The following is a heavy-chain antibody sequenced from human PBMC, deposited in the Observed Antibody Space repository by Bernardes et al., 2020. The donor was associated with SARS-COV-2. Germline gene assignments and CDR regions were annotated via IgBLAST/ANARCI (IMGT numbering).Heavy chain of an antibody. CDR3: AGDFLGGGGYADY. CDR2: IVVGSGNT. Sequence: SVKVSCKASGFTFSTSTMQLVRQSRGQRPEWIGWIVVGSGNTNYAHKFQERVTITRDVSKSTAYMELSGLRSEDTAIYYCAGDFLGGGGYADYWGQGTLVTVSS. V-gene: IGHV1-58*02. D-gene: IGHD3-16*01. CDR1: GFTFSTST. J-gene: IGHJ4*02.